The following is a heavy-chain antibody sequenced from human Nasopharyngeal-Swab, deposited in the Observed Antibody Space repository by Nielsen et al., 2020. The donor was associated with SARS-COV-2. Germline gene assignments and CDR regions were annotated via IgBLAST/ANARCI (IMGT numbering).Heavy chain of an antibody. J-gene: IGHJ5*01. V-gene: IGHV3-23*01. CDR1: GFTFSTYA. CDR2: IINSGGST. D-gene: IGHD1-26*01. Sequence: GESLKISCEASGFTFSTYAMSWVRQAPGRRLEWVSGIINSGGSTEYADSVKGRLTISRDNSRNTLFLQMNSLRAEDTAVYYCAKDGGGSSSLNWFDPWGQGTLVTVSS. CDR3: AKDGGGSSSLNWFDP.